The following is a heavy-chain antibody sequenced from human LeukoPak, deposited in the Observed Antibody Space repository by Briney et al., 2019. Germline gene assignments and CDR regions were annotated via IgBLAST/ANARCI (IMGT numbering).Heavy chain of an antibody. CDR3: TTSPYTYYYDSSGYSPRDY. CDR2: IKSKTDGGTT. CDR1: GFTFSNAW. Sequence: PGGSLRLSCAASGFTFSNAWMSWVRQAPGKGLEWVGRIKSKTDGGTTDYAAPVKGRFTISRDDSKNTLYLQMNSLKTEDTAVYYCTTSPYTYYYDSSGYSPRDYWGQGTLATVSS. J-gene: IGHJ4*02. D-gene: IGHD3-22*01. V-gene: IGHV3-15*01.